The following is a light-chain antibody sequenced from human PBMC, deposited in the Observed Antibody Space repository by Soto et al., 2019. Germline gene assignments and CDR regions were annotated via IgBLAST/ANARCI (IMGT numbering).Light chain of an antibody. CDR3: QQGFRLPWT. CDR2: AAS. Sequence: DIQVTQSPSSLSASVGDRVTITWRASQDIKNYLNWYQRKPGTAPRLLIYAASCLHSGVPSTFSASGSGTDFALNITSLQDEDFGTYYCQQGFRLPWTFGEGTKVDIK. V-gene: IGKV1-39*01. J-gene: IGKJ1*01. CDR1: QDIKNY.